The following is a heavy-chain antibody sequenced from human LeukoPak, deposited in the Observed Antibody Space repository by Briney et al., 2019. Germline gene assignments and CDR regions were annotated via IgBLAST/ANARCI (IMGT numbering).Heavy chain of an antibody. CDR1: GFAFSNAW. CDR2: IKSKPDGGTT. Sequence: GGSLRLSCAASGFAFSNAWMSWVRQAPGKGLEWVGRIKSKPDGGTTDYAAPVKGRFTISRDDSKNTLYLLMNSLKTEDTAVYYCTTGTPLLLWFGENYWGQGTLVTVPS. D-gene: IGHD3-10*01. J-gene: IGHJ4*02. CDR3: TTGTPLLLWFGENY. V-gene: IGHV3-15*01.